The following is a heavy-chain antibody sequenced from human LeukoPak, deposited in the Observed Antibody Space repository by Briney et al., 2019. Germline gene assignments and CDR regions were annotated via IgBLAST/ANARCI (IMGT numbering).Heavy chain of an antibody. J-gene: IGHJ3*02. CDR2: IIPIFGTA. V-gene: IGHV1-69*05. CDR3: ARARESKGYDFWSGFLYAFDI. Sequence: ASVKVSCKASGGTFSSYAISWVRQAPGQGLEWMGGIIPIFGTANYAQKFQGRVTITTDESTSTAYMELSSLRSEDTAVYYCARARESKGYDFWSGFLYAFDIWGQGTMVTVSS. D-gene: IGHD3-3*01. CDR1: GGTFSSYA.